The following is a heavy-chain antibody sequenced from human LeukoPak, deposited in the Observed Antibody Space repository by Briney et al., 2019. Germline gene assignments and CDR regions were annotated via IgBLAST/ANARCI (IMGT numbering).Heavy chain of an antibody. J-gene: IGHJ5*02. CDR3: ARHCCGWYSWFDP. V-gene: IGHV5-51*01. Sequence: GESLKISCEGSEYSFTNYWIGWVRQMPGRGLEWMGTIYPGDSATRYSPSFQGQVTISADKSISTAYLQWSSLKASDTAMYYCARHCCGWYSWFDPWGQGTLVTVSS. CDR1: EYSFTNYW. D-gene: IGHD6-19*01. CDR2: IYPGDSAT.